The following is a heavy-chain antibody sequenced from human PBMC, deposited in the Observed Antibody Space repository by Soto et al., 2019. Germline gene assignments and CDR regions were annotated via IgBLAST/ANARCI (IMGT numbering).Heavy chain of an antibody. CDR1: GYTFTGYY. V-gene: IGHV1-2*04. CDR3: ARSHCGGECYSGVDY. J-gene: IGHJ4*02. CDR2: INPNSGGT. D-gene: IGHD2-21*01. Sequence: QVQLVQSGAEMKKPGASVKVSCKASGYTFTGYYMHWVRQAPGQGLEWMGWINPNSGGTNYAQKFQGWVTMTRDTSISTAYMELSRMRSDDTAVYYCARSHCGGECYSGVDYWGQGTLVTVSS.